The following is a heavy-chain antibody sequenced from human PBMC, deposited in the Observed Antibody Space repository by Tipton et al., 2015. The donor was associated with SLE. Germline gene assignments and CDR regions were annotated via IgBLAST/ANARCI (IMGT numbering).Heavy chain of an antibody. CDR2: VYFTGRT. J-gene: IGHJ6*03. CDR1: GGSISSSDFY. D-gene: IGHD3-3*01. Sequence: TLSLTCTVSGGSISSSDFYWSWVRQPPGKGLEWIGTVYFTGRTYYNPSLNSRVTIFLDTSKNQFSLNLSSVTAADTAVYYCAREVTNYDFWSRSWDYFYMDVRGKGTTVTVSS. CDR3: AREVTNYDFWSRSWDYFYMDV. V-gene: IGHV4-39*07.